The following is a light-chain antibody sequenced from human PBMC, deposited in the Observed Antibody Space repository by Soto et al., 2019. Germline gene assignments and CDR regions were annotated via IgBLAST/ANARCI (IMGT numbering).Light chain of an antibody. CDR2: SHN. Sequence: QSVLTQPPSASGTPGQRVTISCSGSSSNIGSNSVSWYQQLPGTAPKLLTYSHNQRPSGVPDRFSGSKSGTSASLAISGLQSEDEADYYCAAWDDSLNGWVFGGGTKLTVL. CDR1: SSNIGSNS. CDR3: AAWDDSLNGWV. V-gene: IGLV1-44*01. J-gene: IGLJ3*02.